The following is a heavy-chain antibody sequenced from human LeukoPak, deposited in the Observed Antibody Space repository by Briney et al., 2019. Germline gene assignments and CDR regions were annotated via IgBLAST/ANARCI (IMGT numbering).Heavy chain of an antibody. CDR3: ARARGDILTGYYYGY. D-gene: IGHD3-9*01. J-gene: IGHJ4*02. CDR2: INHSGST. CDR1: GGSFSGYY. V-gene: IGHV4-34*01. Sequence: PSETLSLTCAVYGGSFSGYYWSWTRQPPGKGLEWIGEINHSGSTNYNPSLKSRVTISVDTSRNQFSLKLSSVTAADTAVYYCARARGDILTGYYYGYWGQGTLVTVSS.